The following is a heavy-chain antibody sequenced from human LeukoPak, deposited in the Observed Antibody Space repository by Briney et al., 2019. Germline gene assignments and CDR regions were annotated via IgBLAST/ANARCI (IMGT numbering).Heavy chain of an antibody. CDR3: ARAEDSSGYYPSY. CDR1: GGSFISHA. J-gene: IGHJ4*02. D-gene: IGHD3-22*01. Sequence: ASVKVSCKASGGSFISHAISWVRLAPGQGLEWMGRIIPGIGVGNYAQKFQGRVTITADESTTTVYMELTSLRSEDTAMYYCARAEDSSGYYPSYWGQGTVVTVSS. CDR2: IIPGIGVG. V-gene: IGHV1-69*10.